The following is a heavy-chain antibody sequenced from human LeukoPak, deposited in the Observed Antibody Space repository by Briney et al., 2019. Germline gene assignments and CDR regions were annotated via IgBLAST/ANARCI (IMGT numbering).Heavy chain of an antibody. J-gene: IGHJ4*02. CDR2: FNPTGAGT. Sequence: ASVKVSCKAAGYTFTTYYLHWVRQAPGQGLEWMGIFNPTGAGTSYAQNFQGRLTMTTETSTRTVYMELSSLTSDDTAVYYCARSIAAAGYYFDYWGQGTMVTVSS. CDR3: ARSIAAAGYYFDY. V-gene: IGHV1-46*01. CDR1: GYTFTTYY. D-gene: IGHD6-13*01.